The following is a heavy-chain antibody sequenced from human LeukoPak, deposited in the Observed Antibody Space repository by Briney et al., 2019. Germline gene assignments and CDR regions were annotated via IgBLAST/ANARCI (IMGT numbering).Heavy chain of an antibody. Sequence: GESLKISCKGSGYSFSNYWISWVRQMPGKGLEWMGRIDPSDSYSNYSPSFQGHVTISADKSISTAYLQWSSLKASDTAMYYCARRLGGYFDLWGRGTLVTVSS. V-gene: IGHV5-10-1*01. D-gene: IGHD1-26*01. CDR3: ARRLGGYFDL. CDR2: IDPSDSYS. CDR1: GYSFSNYW. J-gene: IGHJ2*01.